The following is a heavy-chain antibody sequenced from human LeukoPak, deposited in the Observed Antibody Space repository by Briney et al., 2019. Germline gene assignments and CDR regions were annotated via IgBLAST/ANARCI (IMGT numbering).Heavy chain of an antibody. J-gene: IGHJ3*02. V-gene: IGHV3-21*01. D-gene: IGHD3-3*01. Sequence: GGSLRLSCAASGFTFSSYSMNWVRQAPGKGLEWASSISSSSSYIYYADSVKGRFTISRDNAKNSLYLQMNSLRAEDTAVYYCARDVLRFLEWDDAFDIWGQGTMVTVSS. CDR3: ARDVLRFLEWDDAFDI. CDR2: ISSSSSYI. CDR1: GFTFSSYS.